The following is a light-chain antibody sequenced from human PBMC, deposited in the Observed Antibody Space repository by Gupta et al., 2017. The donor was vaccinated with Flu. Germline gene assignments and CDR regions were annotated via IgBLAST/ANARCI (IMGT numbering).Light chain of an antibody. CDR2: DVT. V-gene: IGLV2-8*01. Sequence: QSALTQPASASGSPGQSVTISCTGSSSDVGGYNMVSWYQQHPGKAPKLIIYDVTKRPSGVAQRSSGSNASNTASLTVSVLQDEEEDDYYCTSYTGSSHFDIFGTGTKVTVL. CDR1: SSDVGGYNM. J-gene: IGLJ1*01. CDR3: TSYTGSSHFDI.